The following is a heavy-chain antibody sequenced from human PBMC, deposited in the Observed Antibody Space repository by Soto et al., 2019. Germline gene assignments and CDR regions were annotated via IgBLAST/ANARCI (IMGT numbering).Heavy chain of an antibody. V-gene: IGHV3-33*01. Sequence: QVQLVESGGGVVQPGRSLRLSCAASGFTFSSYGMHWVRQAPGKGLEWVAVIWYDGSNKYYADSVKGRFTISRDNSKNTMYLQMTSLRAEDTDVYYCASEYCSFGSCYYCGMDVWCQGTTVTVSS. CDR1: GFTFSSYG. CDR3: ASEYCSFGSCYYCGMDV. J-gene: IGHJ6*02. CDR2: IWYDGSNK. D-gene: IGHD2-15*01.